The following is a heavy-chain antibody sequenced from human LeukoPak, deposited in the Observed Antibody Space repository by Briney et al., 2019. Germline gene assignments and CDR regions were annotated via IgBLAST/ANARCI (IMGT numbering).Heavy chain of an antibody. V-gene: IGHV4-39*01. CDR3: ARRGITMKGGVAIDY. D-gene: IGHD3-22*01. CDR2: IYYSGST. Sequence: SETLSLTCTVSGGSIDSNSYYWGWIRQPPGKGLEWIGSIYYSGSTYYNPSLKSRVTISVDTSKNQFSLKLSSVTAADTAVYYCARRGITMKGGVAIDYWGQGTLVTVSS. J-gene: IGHJ4*02. CDR1: GGSIDSNSYY.